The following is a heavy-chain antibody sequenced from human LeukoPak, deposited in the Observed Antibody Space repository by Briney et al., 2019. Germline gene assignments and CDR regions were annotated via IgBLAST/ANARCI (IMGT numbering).Heavy chain of an antibody. J-gene: IGHJ4*02. Sequence: PGGSLGLSCAASGFTFSIYAMSWVRQAPGKGLEWVSAISGSRGSTYYADSVKGRFTISRDNAKNSLYLQMNSLRAEDTAVYYCIVLAVTGTLGFDYWGQGTLVTVSS. CDR2: ISGSRGST. D-gene: IGHD6-19*01. CDR3: IVLAVTGTLGFDY. V-gene: IGHV3-23*01. CDR1: GFTFSIYA.